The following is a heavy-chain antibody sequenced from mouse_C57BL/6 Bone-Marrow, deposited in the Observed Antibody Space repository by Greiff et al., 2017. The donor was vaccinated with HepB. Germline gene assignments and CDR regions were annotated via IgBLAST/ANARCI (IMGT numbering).Heavy chain of an antibody. CDR1: GYTFTSYW. V-gene: IGHV1-55*01. D-gene: IGHD1-1*01. J-gene: IGHJ1*03. Sequence: VQLQQSGTVLARPGASVKMSCKASGYTFTSYWITWVKQRPGQGLEWIGDIYPGSGSTNYNEKFKSKATLTVDTSSSTAYMQLSSLTSEDSAVYYCARRYYGSSWYFDVWGTGTTVTVSS. CDR3: ARRYYGSSWYFDV. CDR2: IYPGSGST.